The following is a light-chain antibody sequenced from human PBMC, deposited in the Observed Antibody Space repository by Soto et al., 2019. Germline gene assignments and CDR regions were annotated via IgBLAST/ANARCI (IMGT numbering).Light chain of an antibody. CDR1: QGISNY. CDR2: TAS. V-gene: IGKV1-27*01. Sequence: DIQMTQSPSSLSASVGDRVTIACRASQGISNYLAWYQQKPGKVPKRLICTASTLQPGVPSRFSGSGSGTDFTLTISSLQPEDVATYYCQNYNSAPQLTFGGGTKVEI. J-gene: IGKJ4*01. CDR3: QNYNSAPQLT.